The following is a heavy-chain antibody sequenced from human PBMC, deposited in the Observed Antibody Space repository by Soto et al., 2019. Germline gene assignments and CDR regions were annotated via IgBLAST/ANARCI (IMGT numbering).Heavy chain of an antibody. D-gene: IGHD3-22*01. CDR2: IHHRGNT. CDR1: GHSISRGYY. V-gene: IGHV4-38-2*02. J-gene: IGHJ4*02. Sequence: PSETLSLTCVVSGHSISRGYYWGWIRQPPGKGLEWIGSIHHRGNTYYNPSLKRRVTISLDTSKNQFSLKLNSVTAADTAVYFCARDDFDSGGYSIDYWGQGTLVTVSS. CDR3: ARDDFDSGGYSIDY.